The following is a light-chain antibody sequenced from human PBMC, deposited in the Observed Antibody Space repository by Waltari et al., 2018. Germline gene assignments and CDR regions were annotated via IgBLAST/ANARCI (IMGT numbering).Light chain of an antibody. Sequence: EIVLTQSPGTLSLSPGERATLSCRAIQSVSSSYLSWYQQKPGQAPRLLIYGASSRATGIPDRFSGSGSVTDFTLTMSRLEPEDFAVYYGEQYGISPTITFGQATRLEIK. CDR3: EQYGISPTIT. CDR1: QSVSSSY. CDR2: GAS. J-gene: IGKJ5*01. V-gene: IGKV3-20*01.